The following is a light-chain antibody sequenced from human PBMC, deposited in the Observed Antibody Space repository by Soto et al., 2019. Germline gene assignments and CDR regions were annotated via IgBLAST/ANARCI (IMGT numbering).Light chain of an antibody. J-gene: IGKJ5*01. CDR3: QHLNSYPT. CDR2: ATS. V-gene: IGKV1-39*01. CDR1: QSVSRY. Sequence: DIQMTQSPSSLSASVGDSVSITCRTSQSVSRYVNWYQQKAGTAPKLLIYATSKLQSGVPSRFSGSGSGTDFTLTISSLQPEDFAVYYCQHLNSYPTFGQGTRLEIK.